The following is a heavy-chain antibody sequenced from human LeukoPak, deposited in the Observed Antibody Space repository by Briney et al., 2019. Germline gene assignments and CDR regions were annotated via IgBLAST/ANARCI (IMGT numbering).Heavy chain of an antibody. CDR2: FSRSGPDT. CDR3: AKRGVVIRVILVGFHKEAQYFDS. CDR1: GFTFGSSA. Sequence: GGSLRLSCAASGFTFGSSAMSWVRQAPGKGPEWVSTFSRSGPDTYYADSVKGRFTIFRDNPKNTLYLQMNSLRAEDTAVYFCAKRGVVIRVILVGFHKEAQYFDSWGQGALVTVSS. J-gene: IGHJ4*02. V-gene: IGHV3-23*01. D-gene: IGHD3-10*01.